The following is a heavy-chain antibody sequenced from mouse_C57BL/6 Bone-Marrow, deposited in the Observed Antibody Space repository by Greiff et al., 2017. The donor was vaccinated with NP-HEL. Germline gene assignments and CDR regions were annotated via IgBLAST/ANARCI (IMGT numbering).Heavy chain of an antibody. CDR1: GFSFNTYA. V-gene: IGHV10-1*01. CDR2: IRSKSNNYAT. J-gene: IGHJ3*01. CDR3: VRQRARGRSSYAWFAY. Sequence: DVKLVESGGGLVQPKGSLKLSCAASGFSFNTYAMNWVRQAPGKGLEWVARIRSKSNNYATYYADSVKDRFTISRDDSESMLYLQMNNLKTEDAAMYYCVRQRARGRSSYAWFAYWGQGTLVTVSA. D-gene: IGHD3-2*02.